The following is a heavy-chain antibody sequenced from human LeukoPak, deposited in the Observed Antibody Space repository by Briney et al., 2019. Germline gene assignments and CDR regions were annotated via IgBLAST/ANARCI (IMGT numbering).Heavy chain of an antibody. V-gene: IGHV4-39*07. CDR2: IYYSGST. CDR3: ARDEESSGPDY. CDR1: GGSISSSSYY. J-gene: IGHJ4*02. D-gene: IGHD6-19*01. Sequence: PSETLSLTCTVSGGSISSSSYYWGWIRQPPGKGLEWIGSIYYSGSTYYNPSLKSRVTISVDTSKNQFSLKLSSVTAADTAVYYCARDEESSGPDYWGQGTLVTVSS.